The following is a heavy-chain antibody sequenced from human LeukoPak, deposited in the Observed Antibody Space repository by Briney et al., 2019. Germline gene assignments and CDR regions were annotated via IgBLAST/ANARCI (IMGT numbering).Heavy chain of an antibody. CDR1: GFTLSTYA. J-gene: IGHJ4*02. CDR2: ISSSSSTI. Sequence: GGSLRLSCAASGFTLSTYAMNWVRQAPGKGLEWVSFISSSSSTIYYADSVKGRFTISRDNVKNSLYLQMNSLRAGDTAVYYCARIVPGDFYFDYWGQGTLVTVSS. D-gene: IGHD2-21*02. CDR3: ARIVPGDFYFDY. V-gene: IGHV3-48*01.